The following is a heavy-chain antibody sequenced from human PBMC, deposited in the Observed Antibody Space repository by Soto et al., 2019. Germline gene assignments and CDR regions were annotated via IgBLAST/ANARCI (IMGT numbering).Heavy chain of an antibody. CDR2: ISSSSSYI. CDR1: GFTFSSYS. D-gene: IGHD1-7*01. V-gene: IGHV3-21*01. Sequence: GGSLRLSCAASGFTFSSYSMNWVRQAPGKGLEWVSSISSSSSYIYYADSVKGRFTISRDNAKNSLYLQMNSLRAEDTAVYYCARLEGITGTIRAFDPWGQGTLVTVSS. CDR3: ARLEGITGTIRAFDP. J-gene: IGHJ5*02.